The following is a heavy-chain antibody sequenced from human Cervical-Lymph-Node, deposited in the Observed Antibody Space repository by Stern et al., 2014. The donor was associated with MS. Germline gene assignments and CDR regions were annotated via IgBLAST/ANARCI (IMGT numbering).Heavy chain of an antibody. V-gene: IGHV2-5*02. Sequence: QVTLRESGPTLVKPTQTLTLTCTFSGFSLTTSGLGVGWLRQPPGKALEWLALLYWDDDQRYSPSLESRLTIAANTSRNQVFLTMTNMDPEDTATYYCAHSHDEYGDYFGYWGQGTLVTVSS. CDR3: AHSHDEYGDYFGY. D-gene: IGHD4-17*01. CDR1: GFSLTTSGLG. CDR2: LYWDDDQ. J-gene: IGHJ4*02.